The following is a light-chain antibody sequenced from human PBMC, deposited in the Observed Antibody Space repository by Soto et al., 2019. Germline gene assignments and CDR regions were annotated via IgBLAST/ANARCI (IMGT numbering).Light chain of an antibody. J-gene: IGKJ1*01. CDR2: AAS. V-gene: IGKV1-39*01. CDR3: QQSHTART. CDR1: QTISTY. Sequence: DIQMTQSPSSLSASVGDRVTITCRASQTISTYLNWYQQKPGKAPKLLIYAASSLQSGVPSRFSGSGSGTDFTLTISSLQPEDFATYYCQQSHTARTFGQGTKVEIK.